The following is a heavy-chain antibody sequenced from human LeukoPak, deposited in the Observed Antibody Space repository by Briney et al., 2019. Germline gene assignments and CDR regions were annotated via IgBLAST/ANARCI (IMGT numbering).Heavy chain of an antibody. V-gene: IGHV1-2*02. J-gene: IGHJ4*02. CDR3: ARTGPTYYDFWSGYSSLFDY. CDR1: EYTFTGNY. CDR2: INPNSGGT. D-gene: IGHD3-3*01. Sequence: ASVKVSCKASEYTFTGNYMHWVRQAPGQGLEWMGWINPNSGGTNYAQKFQGRVTMTRDTSISTAYMELNRLRSDDTAVYYCARTGPTYYDFWSGYSSLFDYWSQGTLVTVSS.